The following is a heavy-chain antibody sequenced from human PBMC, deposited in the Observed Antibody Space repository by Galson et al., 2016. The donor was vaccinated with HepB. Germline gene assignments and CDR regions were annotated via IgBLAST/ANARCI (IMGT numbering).Heavy chain of an antibody. J-gene: IGHJ6*02. D-gene: IGHD5-24*01. Sequence: SLRLSCAASGFTFSSYSMNWVRQAPGKGLEWVPYISSSSSTIYYADSVKGRITICKDNAKNSLYLQMNSLRDEDTAVYYCARDGPGWVMATITILVYYYGMDVWGQGTTVTVSS. V-gene: IGHV3-48*02. CDR2: ISSSSSTI. CDR1: GFTFSSYS. CDR3: ARDGPGWVMATITILVYYYGMDV.